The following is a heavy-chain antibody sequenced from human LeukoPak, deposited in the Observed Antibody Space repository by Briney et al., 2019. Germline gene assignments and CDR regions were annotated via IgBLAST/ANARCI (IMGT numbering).Heavy chain of an antibody. CDR3: ARRDFRGGNFLAALDI. CDR2: ISYDGTYK. D-gene: IGHD4-23*01. Sequence: GRSLRLSCAASGFTFSIYAMHWVRQAPGKGLEWVAIISYDGTYKNYADSVMGRFTISRDNSENTLYLQMNGLRAEDTAVYYCARRDFRGGNFLAALDIWGQGTVVTVSS. V-gene: IGHV3-30-3*01. J-gene: IGHJ3*02. CDR1: GFTFSIYA.